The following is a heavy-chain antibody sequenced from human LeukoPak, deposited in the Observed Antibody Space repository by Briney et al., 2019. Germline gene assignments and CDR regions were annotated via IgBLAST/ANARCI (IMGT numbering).Heavy chain of an antibody. CDR1: EFTFSSYA. D-gene: IGHD1-26*01. CDR2: ISGSGGST. V-gene: IGHV3-23*01. CDR3: ARRRSGSYSYYFDY. Sequence: GGSLRLSCAASEFTFSSYAMSWVRQAPGKGLEWVSAISGSGGSTYYADSVKGRFTISRDNSKNTLYLQMNSLRAEDTAVYYCARRRSGSYSYYFDYWGQGTLVTVSS. J-gene: IGHJ4*02.